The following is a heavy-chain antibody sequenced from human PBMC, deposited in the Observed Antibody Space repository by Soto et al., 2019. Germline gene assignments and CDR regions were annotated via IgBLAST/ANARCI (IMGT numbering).Heavy chain of an antibody. CDR3: ARLRFLEWLRYYYGMDV. CDR2: ISSSSSTI. Sequence: PGGSLRLSCAASGFTFSSYSMNWVRQAPGKGLEWVSYISSSSSTIYYADSVKGRFTISRDNPKNSLYLQMNSLRDEDTAVYYCARLRFLEWLRYYYGMDVWGQGTTVTVSS. D-gene: IGHD3-3*01. J-gene: IGHJ6*02. CDR1: GFTFSSYS. V-gene: IGHV3-48*02.